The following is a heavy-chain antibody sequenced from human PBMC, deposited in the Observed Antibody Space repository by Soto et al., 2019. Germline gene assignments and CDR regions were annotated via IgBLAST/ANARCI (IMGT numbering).Heavy chain of an antibody. J-gene: IGHJ4*02. Sequence: PGESLKISCKASGYSFSTNWIGWVRQMPGKGLEWVGFIYPGNSDTRYSPSFQGQVTISADRSIRTAYLKWSGLKASDTAIYYCAKNSNTTMAPEQWGQGTLVTVSS. V-gene: IGHV5-51*01. CDR2: IYPGNSDT. D-gene: IGHD5-18*01. CDR1: GYSFSTNW. CDR3: AKNSNTTMAPEQ.